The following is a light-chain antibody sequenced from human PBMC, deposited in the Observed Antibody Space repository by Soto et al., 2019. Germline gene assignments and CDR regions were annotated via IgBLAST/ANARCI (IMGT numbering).Light chain of an antibody. CDR2: DAS. CDR1: QRVSSY. CDR3: QQRSSLYT. Sequence: EIGLTQSPATLSLSPGERATLSCRASQRVSSYLAWYQQKPGQAPRLLIYDASNRATGIPARLSGSGSGTDFTITIISLEPEDAAVYYCQQRSSLYTFGHRTKLEIK. J-gene: IGKJ2*01. V-gene: IGKV3-11*01.